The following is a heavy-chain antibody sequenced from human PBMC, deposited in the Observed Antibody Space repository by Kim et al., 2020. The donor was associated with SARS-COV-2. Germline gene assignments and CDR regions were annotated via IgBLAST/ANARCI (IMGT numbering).Heavy chain of an antibody. CDR3: ARSASGDYDILTGYSLFDY. V-gene: IGHV3-23*03. D-gene: IGHD3-9*01. Sequence: GRFTISRDNSKNTLYLQMNSLIAVDTAVYYCARSASGDYDILTGYSLFDYWGQGTLVTVSS. J-gene: IGHJ4*02.